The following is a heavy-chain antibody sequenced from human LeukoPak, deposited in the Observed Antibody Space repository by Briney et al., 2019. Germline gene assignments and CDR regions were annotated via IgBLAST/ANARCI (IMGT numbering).Heavy chain of an antibody. Sequence: ASVKVSCKASGYTFTSYYMHWVRQAPGQGLEWMVILNPSVGSTSYAQKFQGRVTMTRNTSINTAYMELSSLRSEDTAVYYCARGPHIVVVTAIHLDYWGQGTLVTVSS. CDR2: LNPSVGST. J-gene: IGHJ4*02. D-gene: IGHD2-21*02. V-gene: IGHV1-46*01. CDR1: GYTFTSYY. CDR3: ARGPHIVVVTAIHLDY.